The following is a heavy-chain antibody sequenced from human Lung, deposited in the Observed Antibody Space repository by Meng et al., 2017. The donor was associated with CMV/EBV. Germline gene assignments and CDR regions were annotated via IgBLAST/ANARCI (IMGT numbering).Heavy chain of an antibody. Sequence: EVALVESGGGRVKPGGSLRISCAASGFNLSDSNMNWVRQAPGKGLEWVSSISSGSTSIYYADSVKGRFAISRDNAKNSLYLQMNSLRAEDTALYYCATDKGEGFDPWGQGTLVTVSS. V-gene: IGHV3-21*01. J-gene: IGHJ5*02. D-gene: IGHD2-21*01. CDR2: ISSGSTSI. CDR1: GFNLSDSN. CDR3: ATDKGEGFDP.